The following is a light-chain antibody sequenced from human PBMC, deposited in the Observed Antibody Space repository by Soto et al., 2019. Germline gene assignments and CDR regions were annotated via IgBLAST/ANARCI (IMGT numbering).Light chain of an antibody. CDR1: QSISSW. CDR3: QQYFIPGT. CDR2: KAS. Sequence: DIQMTQSPSTLSASVGDRVTITCRASQSISSWLAWYQQKPGKAPKLLIYKASSLESGVPSRFSGSGSGTEFTLTISSLQPDDFATYYCQQYFIPGTFGQGTKLEIK. J-gene: IGKJ2*02. V-gene: IGKV1-5*03.